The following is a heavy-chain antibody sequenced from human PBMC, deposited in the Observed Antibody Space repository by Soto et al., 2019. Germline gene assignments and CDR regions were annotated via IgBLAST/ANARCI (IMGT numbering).Heavy chain of an antibody. V-gene: IGHV1-18*01. CDR1: GYTFTSYG. Sequence: QVQLVQSGAEVKKPGASVKVSCKASGYTFTSYGISWVRQAPGQGLEWMGWISAYNGNTNYAQKLQGRVTMTTDTSTSTAYMELRSLRSDDTAVYDCSRAVTARVAVGATTSVYYYGMDVWGQGTTVTVSS. J-gene: IGHJ6*02. D-gene: IGHD1-26*01. CDR2: ISAYNGNT. CDR3: SRAVTARVAVGATTSVYYYGMDV.